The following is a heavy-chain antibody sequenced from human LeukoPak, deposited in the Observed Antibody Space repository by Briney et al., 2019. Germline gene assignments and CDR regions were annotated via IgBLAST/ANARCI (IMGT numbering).Heavy chain of an antibody. CDR3: ASLSSYYYGSP. V-gene: IGHV1-8*02. D-gene: IGHD3-10*01. J-gene: IGHJ5*02. CDR2: MNPNSGNT. Sequence: ASVKVSCKASGGTFSSYAISWVRQAPGQGLEWMGWMNPNSGNTGYAQKFQGRVTMTRNTSISTAYMELSSLRSEDTAVYYCASLSSYYYGSPWGQGTLVTVSA. CDR1: GGTFSSYA.